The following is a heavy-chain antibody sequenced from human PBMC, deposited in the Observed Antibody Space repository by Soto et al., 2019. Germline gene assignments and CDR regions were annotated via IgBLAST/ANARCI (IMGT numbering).Heavy chain of an antibody. CDR2: ISHLENT. Sequence: PSETLSLTCTFSGASIPYGGYSCSWIRQPAGKGPEWIGYISHLENTFYISSFQSRLTLSLDRSKNQFSLKLASMTAADTAVYYCARGGGYDPFDYWGQGTLVTVSS. J-gene: IGHJ4*02. V-gene: IGHV4-30-2*01. D-gene: IGHD5-12*01. CDR3: ARGGGYDPFDY. CDR1: GASIPYGGYS.